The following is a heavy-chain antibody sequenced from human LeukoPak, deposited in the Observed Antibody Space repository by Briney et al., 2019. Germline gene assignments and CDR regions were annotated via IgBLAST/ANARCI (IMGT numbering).Heavy chain of an antibody. CDR3: AKYMSSGY. V-gene: IGHV3-7*05. D-gene: IGHD6-19*01. Sequence: HPGGSLRLSCAASGFTFSSYWMSWVRQAPGEGLEWVANIKQDGSEKYYVDSVKGRFTISRDNSKNTLYLQMNSLRAEDTAVYYCAKYMSSGYWGQGTLVTVSS. CDR2: IKQDGSEK. J-gene: IGHJ4*02. CDR1: GFTFSSYW.